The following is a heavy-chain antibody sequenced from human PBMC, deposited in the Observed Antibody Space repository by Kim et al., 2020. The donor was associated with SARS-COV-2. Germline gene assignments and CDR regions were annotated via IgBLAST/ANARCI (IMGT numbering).Heavy chain of an antibody. D-gene: IGHD3-10*01. Sequence: GGSLRLSCAASGFTFSTYAMSWVRQAPEKGLEWVSAISGSGGSTWYADSVKGRLTISRDNSKNTLYLQMNSLRAEDTAVYYCAKDEGDYYDSGIDYWGQGSLVTVSS. CDR2: ISGSGGST. J-gene: IGHJ4*02. CDR1: GFTFSTYA. CDR3: AKDEGDYYDSGIDY. V-gene: IGHV3-23*01.